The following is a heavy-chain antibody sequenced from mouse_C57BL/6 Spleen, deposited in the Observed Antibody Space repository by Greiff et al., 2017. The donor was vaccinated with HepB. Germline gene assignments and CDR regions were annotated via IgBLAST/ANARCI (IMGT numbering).Heavy chain of an antibody. Sequence: QVQLQQSGAELAKPGASVKLSCKASGYTLTSYWMHWVKQRPGQGLEWIGYINPSSGYTKYNQKFKDKATLTADKSSSTAYMQLSSLTYEDSAVYYCAPIYDGYLRGFAYWGQGTLVTVSA. CDR3: APIYDGYLRGFAY. CDR2: INPSSGYT. CDR1: GYTLTSYW. V-gene: IGHV1-7*01. D-gene: IGHD2-3*01. J-gene: IGHJ3*01.